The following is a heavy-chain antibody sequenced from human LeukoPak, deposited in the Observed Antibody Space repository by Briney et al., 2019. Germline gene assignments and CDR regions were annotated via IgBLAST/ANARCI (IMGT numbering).Heavy chain of an antibody. D-gene: IGHD3-16*01. CDR2: IYYSGST. V-gene: IGHV4-31*03. CDR3: ARAGGFFSPFGY. J-gene: IGHJ4*02. CDR1: GGSISSGGYY. Sequence: SETPSLTCTVSGGSISSGGYYWSWIRQHPGKGLEWIGYIYYSGSTYYNPSLKSRVTISVDTSKNQFSLKLSSVTAADTAVYYCARAGGFFSPFGYWGQGTLVTVSS.